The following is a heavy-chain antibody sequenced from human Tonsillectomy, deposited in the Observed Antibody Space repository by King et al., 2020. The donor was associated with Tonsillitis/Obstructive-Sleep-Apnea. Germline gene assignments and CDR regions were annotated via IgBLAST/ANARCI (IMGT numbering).Heavy chain of an antibody. CDR1: GFSLSTSTVG. V-gene: IGHV2-5*02. CDR3: ARRCCSSTSCYIDF. D-gene: IGHD2-2*01. CDR2: LYWDDDK. J-gene: IGHJ4*02. Sequence: TLKESGPTLVKPTQTLTLTCTFSGFSLSTSTVGVGWIRQPPGKALEWLALLYWDDDKRHSPSLRSRLTITKDTSKNQVVLTMTNMDPVDTATYYCARRCCSSTSCYIDFWGQGTLVTVSS.